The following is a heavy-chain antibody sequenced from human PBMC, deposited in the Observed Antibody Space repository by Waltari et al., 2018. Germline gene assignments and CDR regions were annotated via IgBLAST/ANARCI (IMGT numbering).Heavy chain of an antibody. CDR1: GFTFDDYT. J-gene: IGHJ6*02. Sequence: EVQLVESGGVVVQPGGSLRLSCAASGFTFDDYTMHWVRQAPGKGLEWVSLISWDGGSTYYADSVKGRFTISRDNSKNSLYLQMNSLRTEDTALYYCAKESRKDDSYYYYGMDVWGQGTTVTVSS. CDR3: AKESRKDDSYYYYGMDV. V-gene: IGHV3-43*01. CDR2: ISWDGGST.